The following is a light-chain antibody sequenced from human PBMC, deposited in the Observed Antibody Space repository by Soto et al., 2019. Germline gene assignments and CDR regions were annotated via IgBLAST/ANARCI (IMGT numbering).Light chain of an antibody. Sequence: QSALTQPASVSGSPGQSITISCTGTSSDVGGYTYVSWYQQHPAKAPKLMIYDVSNRPSGVSSRFSGSQSGNTASLTISGFHAEDEADYYCSSYTSISTLVFGGGTKLTVL. CDR3: SSYTSISTLV. CDR2: DVS. CDR1: SSDVGGYTY. J-gene: IGLJ2*01. V-gene: IGLV2-14*03.